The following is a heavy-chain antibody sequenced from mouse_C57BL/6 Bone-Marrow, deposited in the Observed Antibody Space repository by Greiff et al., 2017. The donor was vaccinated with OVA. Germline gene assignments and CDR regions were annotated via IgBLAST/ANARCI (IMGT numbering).Heavy chain of an antibody. Sequence: VQLQESGAELARPGASVKLSCKASGYTFTSYGISWVKQRTGQGLEWIGEIYPRSGNTYYNEKFKGKATLTADKSSSTAYMELRSLTSEDSAVYFCARNFLLLRPRGFAYWGQGTLVTVSA. J-gene: IGHJ3*01. V-gene: IGHV1-81*01. D-gene: IGHD1-1*01. CDR1: GYTFTSYG. CDR3: ARNFLLLRPRGFAY. CDR2: IYPRSGNT.